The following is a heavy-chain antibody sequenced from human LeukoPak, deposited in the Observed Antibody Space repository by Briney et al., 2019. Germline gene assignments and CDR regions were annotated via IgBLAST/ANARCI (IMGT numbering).Heavy chain of an antibody. CDR2: INHSGSA. CDR3: ASLWRRFGKTKNYYYGMDV. V-gene: IGHV4-34*01. CDR1: GGSFSGYY. J-gene: IGHJ6*02. Sequence: SETLSLTCAVYGGSFSGYYWSWIRQPPGKGLEWIGEINHSGSANYNPSLKSRVTISVDTSKNQFSLKLSSVTAADTAVYYCASLWRRFGKTKNYYYGMDVWGQGTTVTVSS. D-gene: IGHD3-10*01.